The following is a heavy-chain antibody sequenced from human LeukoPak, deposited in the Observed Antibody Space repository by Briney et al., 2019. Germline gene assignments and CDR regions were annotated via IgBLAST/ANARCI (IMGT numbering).Heavy chain of an antibody. CDR3: ARDLSGLGYYDILTGSNMGHFDY. J-gene: IGHJ4*02. V-gene: IGHV3-21*01. D-gene: IGHD3-9*01. CDR2: ISSSSSYI. Sequence: GGSLRLSCAASGFTFSSYSMNWARQAPGKGLEWVSSISSSSSYIYYADSVKGRFTISRDNAKNSLYLQMNSLRAEDTAVYYCARDLSGLGYYDILTGSNMGHFDYWGQGTLVTVSS. CDR1: GFTFSSYS.